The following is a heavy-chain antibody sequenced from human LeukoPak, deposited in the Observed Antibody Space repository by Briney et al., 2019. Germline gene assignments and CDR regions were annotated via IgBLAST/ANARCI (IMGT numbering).Heavy chain of an antibody. D-gene: IGHD5-18*01. V-gene: IGHV3-30*04. Sequence: GGSLGLSCAASGFTFSSYAMHWVRQAPGKGLEWVTVISYDGSNKYYADSVKGRFTISRDNSKNTLYLQMNSLRAEDTAVYYCARVGTWIQLWSAPDYWGQGTLVTVSS. CDR3: ARVGTWIQLWSAPDY. CDR1: GFTFSSYA. J-gene: IGHJ4*02. CDR2: ISYDGSNK.